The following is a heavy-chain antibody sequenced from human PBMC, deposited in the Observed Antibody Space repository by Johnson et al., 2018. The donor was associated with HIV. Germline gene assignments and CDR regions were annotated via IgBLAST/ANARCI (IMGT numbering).Heavy chain of an antibody. CDR3: ARDDTGYSSSFDAFDV. D-gene: IGHD6-13*01. CDR1: GFTFGNYW. J-gene: IGHJ3*01. CDR2: MNQDGSER. Sequence: VQLVESGGGVVQPGRSLRLSCAASGFTFGNYWMTWVRQAPGKGLEWVANMNQDGSERHYVGSVKGRFTISRDNAKNSLFLQMDSLRAEDTAVYYCARDDTGYSSSFDAFDVWGQGTMVTVSS. V-gene: IGHV3-7*05.